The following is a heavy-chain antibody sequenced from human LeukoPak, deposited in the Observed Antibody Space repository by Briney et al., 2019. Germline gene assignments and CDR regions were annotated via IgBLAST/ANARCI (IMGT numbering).Heavy chain of an antibody. V-gene: IGHV3-48*03. Sequence: GGSLRLSCAASGFTFSSYEMNWVRQAPGKGLEWVSYISSSGSTIYYADSVKGRFTISRDNAKNSLYLQMNSLRAEDTALYYCARDLIDGGSGSLDYYYYYMDVWGKGTTVTVSS. CDR3: ARDLIDGGSGSLDYYYYYMDV. J-gene: IGHJ6*03. CDR1: GFTFSSYE. CDR2: ISSSGSTI. D-gene: IGHD1-26*01.